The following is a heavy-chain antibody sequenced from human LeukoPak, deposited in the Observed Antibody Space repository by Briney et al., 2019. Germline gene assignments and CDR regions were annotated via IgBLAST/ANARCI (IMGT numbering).Heavy chain of an antibody. CDR2: INPNSGGT. V-gene: IGHV1-2*02. J-gene: IGHJ6*03. D-gene: IGHD3-10*01. CDR1: GYTFTGYY. CDR3: ARDNYYGSGSFFEGSHYYYYMDV. Sequence: ASVKVSCKASGYTFTGYYMHWVRQAPGQGLEWMGWINPNSGGTNYAQKFQGRVTMTRDTSISTAYMELSRLRSDDTAVYYCARDNYYGSGSFFEGSHYYYYMDVWGKGTTVTISS.